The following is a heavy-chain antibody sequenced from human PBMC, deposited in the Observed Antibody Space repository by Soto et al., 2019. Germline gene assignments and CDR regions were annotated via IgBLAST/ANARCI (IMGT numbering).Heavy chain of an antibody. J-gene: IGHJ6*02. CDR1: GYTFTSYA. V-gene: IGHV1-3*01. D-gene: IGHD6-6*01. CDR2: INAGNGNT. CDR3: ARESSSGYYGMDV. Sequence: GASVKVSCKASGYTFTSYAMHWVRQAPGQRLEWMGWINAGNGNTKYAQKFQGRVTITRDTSTSTVYMELSSLRFEDTAVYYCARESSSGYYGMDVWGQGTTVTVSS.